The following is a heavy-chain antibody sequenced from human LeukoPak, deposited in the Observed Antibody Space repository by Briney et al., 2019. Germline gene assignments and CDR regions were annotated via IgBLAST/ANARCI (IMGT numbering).Heavy chain of an antibody. CDR1: GFTFSSDG. D-gene: IGHD3-22*01. V-gene: IGHV3-30*03. CDR2: VSYDGSNK. Sequence: PGRSLRLSCAASGFTFSSDGMHWVRQAPGKGLEWVAVVSYDGSNKYYADSVKGRFTISRDNSKNTLYLQMNSLRAEDTAVYYCATFRPSYYYDSSGYPIGPVNLDAFDIWGQGTMVTVSS. J-gene: IGHJ3*02. CDR3: ATFRPSYYYDSSGYPIGPVNLDAFDI.